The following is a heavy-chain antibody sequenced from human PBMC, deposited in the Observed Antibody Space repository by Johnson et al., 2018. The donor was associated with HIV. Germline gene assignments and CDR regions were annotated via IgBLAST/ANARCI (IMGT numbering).Heavy chain of an antibody. CDR1: GFTVSSNY. Sequence: EVQLVESGGGLIQPGGSLRLSCAASGFTVSSNYMSWVRQAPGKGLEWVSVIYSGGSTIYYADSVKGRFTISRDNAKNSLYLQMNSLRAEDTAVYYCASPSSGYSGVKAFDIWGHGTMVTVSS. CDR3: ASPSSGYSGVKAFDI. D-gene: IGHD3-22*01. V-gene: IGHV3-53*01. CDR2: IYSGGSTI. J-gene: IGHJ3*02.